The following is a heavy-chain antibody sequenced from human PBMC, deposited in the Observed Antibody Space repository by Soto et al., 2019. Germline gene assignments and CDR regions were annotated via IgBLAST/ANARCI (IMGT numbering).Heavy chain of an antibody. CDR1: GFTFSSYT. CDR3: LYDGFDH. D-gene: IGHD3-3*01. Sequence: QVQLVESGGGVVQPGRSLRLSCAASGFTFSSYTMHWVRQAPGKGLEWVAVISYDGSNKYYADSVKGRFTISRDNSKNTLYLQMNSLRAEDTAVYYCLYDGFDHWGQGTLVTVSS. V-gene: IGHV3-30-3*01. CDR2: ISYDGSNK. J-gene: IGHJ5*02.